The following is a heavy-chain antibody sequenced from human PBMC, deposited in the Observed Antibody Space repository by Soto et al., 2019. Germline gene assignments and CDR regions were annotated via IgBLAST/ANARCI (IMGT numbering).Heavy chain of an antibody. Sequence: PGGSLRLSCAASGFTFSTYSMNWVRQAPGKGLEWVSSISSSSSYISYADSVKGRFTISRDNSKNTLYLQMNSLRAEDTAVYYCANSYYDFWSGYSWLDYWGQGTLVTVSS. CDR3: ANSYYDFWSGYSWLDY. CDR2: ISSSSSYI. J-gene: IGHJ4*02. CDR1: GFTFSTYS. D-gene: IGHD3-3*01. V-gene: IGHV3-21*01.